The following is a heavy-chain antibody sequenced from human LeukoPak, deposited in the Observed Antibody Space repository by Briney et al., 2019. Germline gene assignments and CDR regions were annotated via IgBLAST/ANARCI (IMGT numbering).Heavy chain of an antibody. J-gene: IGHJ4*02. V-gene: IGHV4-4*02. D-gene: IGHD3-10*01. CDR2: IYHSGST. Sequence: SETPSLTCAVSGDSISSSNWWSWVRQPPGKGLEWIGEIYHSGSTNYNPSLKSRVTISVDKSKNQFSLKLSSVIAADTAVYYCATSGTWANDYWGQGTLVTVSS. CDR1: GDSISSSNW. CDR3: ATSGTWANDY.